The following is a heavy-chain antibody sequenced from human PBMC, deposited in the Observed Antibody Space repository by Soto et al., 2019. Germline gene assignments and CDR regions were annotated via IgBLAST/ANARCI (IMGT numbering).Heavy chain of an antibody. J-gene: IGHJ4*02. CDR2: IASAGDT. V-gene: IGHV3-13*04. CDR3: ARGRRYYDSSGYLNY. CDR1: GFTFSSYD. Sequence: GASLRLSCAASGFTFSSYDMHWVRQATGKGLEWVSTIASAGDTHYPGSVKGRFTISRENAKNSLYLQMNSLRAGDTAVYYCARGRRYYDSSGYLNYWGQGTLVTVSS. D-gene: IGHD3-22*01.